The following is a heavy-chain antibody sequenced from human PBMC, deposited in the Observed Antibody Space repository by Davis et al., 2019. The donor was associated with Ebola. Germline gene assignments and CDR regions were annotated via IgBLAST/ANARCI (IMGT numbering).Heavy chain of an antibody. D-gene: IGHD1-1*01. J-gene: IGHJ4*02. Sequence: AASVKVSCKASGYTFTSYGITWVRQAPGQGLEWMGWINPHNGNTNYAQSVQGRVTMTTDTSTSTAYMEVGSLSSDDTAVYYCARAQFPTTSDHWGQGTLVTVSS. CDR3: ARAQFPTTSDH. CDR1: GYTFTSYG. V-gene: IGHV1-18*04. CDR2: INPHNGNT.